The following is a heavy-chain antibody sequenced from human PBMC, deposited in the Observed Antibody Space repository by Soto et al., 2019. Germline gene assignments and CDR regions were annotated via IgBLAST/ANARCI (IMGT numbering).Heavy chain of an antibody. CDR1: GGSISSGGYY. D-gene: IGHD3-10*01. Sequence: SETLSLTCTVSGGSISSGGYYWNWIRQPPGQGLEWMGYIHHSGSAYYNPSLKSRLSISVDTSKNQCSLKLSSVTAADTAVYYCARLPASGSYFNSPYYYYYGLDVWGQGATVTVSS. J-gene: IGHJ6*02. CDR2: IHHSGSA. CDR3: ARLPASGSYFNSPYYYYYGLDV. V-gene: IGHV4-31*03.